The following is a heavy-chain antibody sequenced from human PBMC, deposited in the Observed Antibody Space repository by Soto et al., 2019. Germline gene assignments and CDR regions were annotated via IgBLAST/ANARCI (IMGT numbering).Heavy chain of an antibody. Sequence: QVQLVQSGAEVKKPGASVKVSCKASGYTFTSYGISWVRQAPGQGLEWMGWISAYNGNTNYAQKLQGRVTMTTDTSTSTAYRELRSLRSDDTAVYYCAREPLWFGDEGYFDYWGQGTLVTVSS. CDR2: ISAYNGNT. CDR3: AREPLWFGDEGYFDY. CDR1: GYTFTSYG. J-gene: IGHJ4*02. D-gene: IGHD3-10*01. V-gene: IGHV1-18*01.